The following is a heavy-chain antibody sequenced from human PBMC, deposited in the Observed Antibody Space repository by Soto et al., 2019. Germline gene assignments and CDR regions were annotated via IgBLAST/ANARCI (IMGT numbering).Heavy chain of an antibody. CDR2: INHSGST. V-gene: IGHV4-34*01. Sequence: QVQLQQWGAGLLKPSETLSLTCAVYGGSFSGYYWSWIRQPPGKGLEWIGEINHSGSTNYNPSLKSRVTISVDTSKNQFSLKLSSVTAADTAVYYCAKRRRGRAFDIWGQGTMVTVSS. CDR3: AKRRRGRAFDI. CDR1: GGSFSGYY. J-gene: IGHJ3*02. D-gene: IGHD2-15*01.